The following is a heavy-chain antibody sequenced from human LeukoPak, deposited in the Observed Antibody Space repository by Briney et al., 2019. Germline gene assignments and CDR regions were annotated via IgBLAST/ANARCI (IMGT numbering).Heavy chain of an antibody. CDR2: IYHSGST. CDR1: GYSISSGYY. J-gene: IGHJ5*02. D-gene: IGHD2-2*01. CDR3: ATAPIVVVPAAILGWFDP. V-gene: IGHV4-38-2*01. Sequence: PSETLSLTCAVSGYSISSGYYWGWIRQPPGKGLEWIGSIYHSGSTYYNPSLKSRVTISVDTSKNQFSLKLSSVTPADTAVHYCATAPIVVVPAAILGWFDPWGQGTLVTVSS.